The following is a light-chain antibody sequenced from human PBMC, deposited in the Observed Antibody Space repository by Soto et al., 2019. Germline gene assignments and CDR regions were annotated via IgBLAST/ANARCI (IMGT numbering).Light chain of an antibody. CDR3: QQAWT. CDR1: QSISSW. CDR2: DAS. V-gene: IGKV1-5*01. Sequence: DVQMTQTPYTLSASVGDRVTITCRASQSISSWLAWYQQKPGKAPKLLIYDASSLESGVPSRFSGSGSGTEFTLTISSLQPDDFATYYCQQAWTFGQGTKVDI. J-gene: IGKJ1*01.